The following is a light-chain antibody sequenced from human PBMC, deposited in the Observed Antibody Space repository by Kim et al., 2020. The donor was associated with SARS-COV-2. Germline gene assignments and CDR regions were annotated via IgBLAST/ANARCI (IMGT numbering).Light chain of an antibody. CDR2: QDN. Sequence: SYELTQPPSVTVSPGQTASITCSGDNLRDKFVSWYQQKPGQSPILVIFQDNKPPSGIPERFSGSNSGNTAALTISETQAMDEADYYCQAWDRSTVVLGGGTQLTVL. CDR3: QAWDRSTVV. J-gene: IGLJ2*01. CDR1: NLRDKF. V-gene: IGLV3-1*01.